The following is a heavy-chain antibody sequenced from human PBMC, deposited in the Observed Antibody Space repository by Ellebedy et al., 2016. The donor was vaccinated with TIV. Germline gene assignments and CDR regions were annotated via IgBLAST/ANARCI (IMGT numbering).Heavy chain of an antibody. CDR2: IYSSGTT. V-gene: IGHV4-59*01. CDR3: ARRVASTRSNYFDP. D-gene: IGHD6-25*01. J-gene: IGHJ4*02. Sequence: SETLSLXCGVSGGSISSYYWSWIRQPPGRGLEWIGYIYSSGTTNYNPSLKGRVTMSVDTSKNQFSLRLTSVTAADTAVYYCARRVASTRSNYFDPWGQGTLVTVAS. CDR1: GGSISSYY.